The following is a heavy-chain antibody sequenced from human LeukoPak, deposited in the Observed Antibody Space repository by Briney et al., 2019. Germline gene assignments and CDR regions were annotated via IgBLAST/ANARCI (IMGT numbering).Heavy chain of an antibody. J-gene: IGHJ5*02. V-gene: IGHV1-18*01. D-gene: IGHD4-11*01. CDR1: GYTFTSYG. CDR2: ISAYNGNT. Sequence: ASVKVSCKASGYTFTSYGISWVRQAPGQGLEWMGWISAYNGNTNYAQKLQGRVTMTTDTSTSTAYMELRSLRSDDTAVYYCARAYDMTTVTTENWYDPWGQGTLVTVSS. CDR3: ARAYDMTTVTTENWYDP.